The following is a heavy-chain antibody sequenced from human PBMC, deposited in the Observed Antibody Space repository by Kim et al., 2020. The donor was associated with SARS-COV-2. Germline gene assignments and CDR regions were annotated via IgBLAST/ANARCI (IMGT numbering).Heavy chain of an antibody. CDR3: ARGFGYYYGSGSYYNVPVALDV. CDR2: INHSGST. CDR1: GGSFSGYY. J-gene: IGHJ6*04. D-gene: IGHD3-10*01. V-gene: IGHV4-34*01. Sequence: SETLSLTCAVYGGSFSGYYWSWIRQPPGKGLEWIGEINHSGSTNYNPSLKSRVTISVDTSKNQFSLKLSSVTAADTAVYYCARGFGYYYGSGSYYNVPVALDVWGKGTTVTVSS.